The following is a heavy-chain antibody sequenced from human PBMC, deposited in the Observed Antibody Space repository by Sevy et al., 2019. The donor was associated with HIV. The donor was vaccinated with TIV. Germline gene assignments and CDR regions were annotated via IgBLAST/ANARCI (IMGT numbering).Heavy chain of an antibody. CDR2: IIPIFGTA. V-gene: IGHV1-69*13. CDR3: ARDYYDSSGYLDY. J-gene: IGHJ4*02. CDR1: GGTFSSYA. Sequence: ASVKVSCKASGGTFSSYAISWVRQAPGQWLEWMGGIIPIFGTANYAQKFQGRVTITADESTSTAYMELSSLRSEDTAVYYCARDYYDSSGYLDYWGQGTLVTVSS. D-gene: IGHD3-22*01.